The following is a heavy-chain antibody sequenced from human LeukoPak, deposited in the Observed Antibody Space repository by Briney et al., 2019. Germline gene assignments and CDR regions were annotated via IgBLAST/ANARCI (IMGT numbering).Heavy chain of an antibody. V-gene: IGHV3-66*01. Sequence: PGGSLRLSCAASGFTVSSNYMSWVRQAPGKGLEWVSVIYSGGSTYYADSVKGRFTISRDNSKNTLYLQMNSLRAEDTAVYYCARASGLYSSSWFDAFDIWGQGTMVTVSS. CDR2: IYSGGST. D-gene: IGHD6-13*01. J-gene: IGHJ3*02. CDR1: GFTVSSNY. CDR3: ARASGLYSSSWFDAFDI.